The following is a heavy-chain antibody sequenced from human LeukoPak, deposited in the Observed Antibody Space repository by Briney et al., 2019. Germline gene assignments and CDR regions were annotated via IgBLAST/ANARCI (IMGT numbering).Heavy chain of an antibody. Sequence: GGSLRLSCAISGLTFGTYAMSWVRQGPGKGLEWVARISNAAGTTNYADSVRGRFTISRDNSQNTLYLQMGSLRVEDPAEYYCAKDGLRGFDFDSWPQETLVIVSS. J-gene: IGHJ5*01. V-gene: IGHV3-23*01. D-gene: IGHD5-12*01. CDR3: AKDGLRGFDFDS. CDR2: ISNAAGTT. CDR1: GLTFGTYA.